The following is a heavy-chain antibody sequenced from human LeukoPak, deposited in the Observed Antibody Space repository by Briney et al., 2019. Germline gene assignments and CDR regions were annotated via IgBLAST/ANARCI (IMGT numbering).Heavy chain of an antibody. D-gene: IGHD3-16*01. V-gene: IGHV3-23*01. CDR2: ISGSGGST. CDR3: ARDLSFGFYYGMDV. J-gene: IGHJ6*02. CDR1: GFTFSSYA. Sequence: GGSLRLSCAASGFTFSSYAMSWVRQAPGKGLEWVSAISGSGGSTYYADSVKGRFTISRDNAKNSLYLQMNSLRAEDTAVYYCARDLSFGFYYGMDVWGQGTTVTVSS.